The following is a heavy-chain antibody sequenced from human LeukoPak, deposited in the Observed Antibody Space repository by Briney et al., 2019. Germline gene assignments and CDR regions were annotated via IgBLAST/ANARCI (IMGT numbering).Heavy chain of an antibody. Sequence: SETLSLTCTASGGSISSYYWSWIRQPAGKGLEWIGRIYSSGSTNYNPSLRSRVTMSVDTSKNQFSLKLSSVTAADTAVYYCARGPYCSGDCYFDYWGQGTLLVTVSS. CDR2: IYSSGST. CDR1: GGSISSYY. CDR3: ARGPYCSGDCYFDY. J-gene: IGHJ4*02. V-gene: IGHV4-4*07. D-gene: IGHD2-21*01.